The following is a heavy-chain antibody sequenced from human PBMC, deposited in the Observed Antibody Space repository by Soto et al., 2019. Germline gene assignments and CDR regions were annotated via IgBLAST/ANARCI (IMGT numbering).Heavy chain of an antibody. CDR2: IYYSGNT. CDR1: DYSISNGYY. V-gene: IGHV4-38-2*01. D-gene: IGHD3-10*01. CDR3: ARKGYGSGPNWFDS. Sequence: ETLSLTCSVSDYSISNGYYWYWIRQPPGKGLEWIGSIYYSGNTYYNPSLKSRVTISVDTSKNQFSLKLNSVTAADTDVYYCARKGYGSGPNWFDSWGQGTLVTVSS. J-gene: IGHJ5*01.